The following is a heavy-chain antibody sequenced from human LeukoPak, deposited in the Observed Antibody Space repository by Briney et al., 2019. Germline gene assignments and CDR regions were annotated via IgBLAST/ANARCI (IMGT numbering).Heavy chain of an antibody. CDR2: ISSSSTYI. D-gene: IGHD5-24*01. J-gene: IGHJ4*02. CDR1: GFTFSSYS. V-gene: IGHV3-21*01. CDR3: ARAVGWLQSLDY. Sequence: GGSLRLSCAASGFTFSSYSMNWVRQAPGRGLEWVSSISSSSTYIYYADSVKGRFTISRDNAKNSLYLQMNSLRDEDTAVYYCARAVGWLQSLDYWGQGTLVTVSS.